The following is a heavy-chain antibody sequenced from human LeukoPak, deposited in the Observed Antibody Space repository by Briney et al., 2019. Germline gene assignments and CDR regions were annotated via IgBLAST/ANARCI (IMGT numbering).Heavy chain of an antibody. D-gene: IGHD3-10*01. V-gene: IGHV1-2*02. CDR1: GYTFTGYY. Sequence: ASVKVSCKASGYTFTGYYMHWVRQAPGQGLEWMGWINPNSGGTNYAQKFQGRVTMTRDTSISTACMELSRLRSEDTAVYYCARVPGLTSTRGYYYYYYMDVWGKGTTVTVSS. CDR2: INPNSGGT. CDR3: ARVPGLTSTRGYYYYYYMDV. J-gene: IGHJ6*03.